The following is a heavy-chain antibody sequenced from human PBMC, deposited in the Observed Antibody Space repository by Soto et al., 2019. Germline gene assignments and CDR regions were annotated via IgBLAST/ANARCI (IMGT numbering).Heavy chain of an antibody. Sequence: SETLSLTCTVSGGSVSSGSYYWSWIRQPPGKGLEWIGYIYYSGSTNYNPSLKSRVTISVDTSKNQFSLKLSSVTAADTAVYYCARGANWGQGTLVTVSS. CDR1: GGSVSSGSYY. J-gene: IGHJ4*02. CDR2: IYYSGST. V-gene: IGHV4-61*01. CDR3: ARGAN.